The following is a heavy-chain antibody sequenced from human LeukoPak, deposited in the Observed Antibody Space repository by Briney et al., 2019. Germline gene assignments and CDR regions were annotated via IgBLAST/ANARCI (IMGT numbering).Heavy chain of an antibody. Sequence: IGSIYYSGSTYYNPSLRSRVTISVDTSKNQFSLKLSSVTAADTAVYYCARGVVVAARSFDYWGQGTLVTVSS. D-gene: IGHD2-15*01. J-gene: IGHJ4*02. CDR3: ARGVVVAARSFDY. CDR2: IYYSGST. V-gene: IGHV4-39*07.